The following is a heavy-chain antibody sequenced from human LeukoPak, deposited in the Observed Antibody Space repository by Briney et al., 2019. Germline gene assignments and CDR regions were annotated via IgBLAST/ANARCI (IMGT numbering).Heavy chain of an antibody. CDR1: GFTFSSYE. CDR2: ISTSGDTI. Sequence: GGSLTLSCAASGFTFSSYEMSWVRQAPGEGLEWVSYISTSGDTIHHADSVKGRFTISRDNAKNSLYLQMNSLRVEDTAVYYCARGVVMPYWGQGTLVTVSS. CDR3: ARGVVMPY. J-gene: IGHJ4*02. V-gene: IGHV3-48*03. D-gene: IGHD3-3*01.